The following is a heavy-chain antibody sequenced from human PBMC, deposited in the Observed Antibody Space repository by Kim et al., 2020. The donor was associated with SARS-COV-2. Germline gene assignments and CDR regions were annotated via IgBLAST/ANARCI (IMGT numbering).Heavy chain of an antibody. D-gene: IGHD3-22*01. J-gene: IGHJ4*02. V-gene: IGHV1-2*02. CDR3: ARAMIVVVINDY. Sequence: NYAQKFQGRVTMTRDTSISTAYMELSRLRSDDTAVYYCARAMIVVVINDYWGQGTLVTVSS.